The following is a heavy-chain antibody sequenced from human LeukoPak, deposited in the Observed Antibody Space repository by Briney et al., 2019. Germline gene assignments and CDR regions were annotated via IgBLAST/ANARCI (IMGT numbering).Heavy chain of an antibody. J-gene: IGHJ3*02. CDR3: AKDLKVWFGELLDAFDI. Sequence: GGSLRLSCAAYGSTFSSYAMSWVRQAPGKGLEWVSAMTATRGSTYYADSVKGRFTISRDNPKNTLYLQMNSLRAEDTAVYYCAKDLKVWFGELLDAFDIWGQGTMVTVSS. V-gene: IGHV3-23*01. D-gene: IGHD3-10*01. CDR1: GSTFSSYA. CDR2: MTATRGST.